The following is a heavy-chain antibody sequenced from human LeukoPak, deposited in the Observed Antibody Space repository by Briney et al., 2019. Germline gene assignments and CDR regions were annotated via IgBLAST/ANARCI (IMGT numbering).Heavy chain of an antibody. CDR2: IKSRGDGETR. J-gene: IGHJ3*02. D-gene: IGHD3-3*01. CDR1: GFTFSIAW. Sequence: PGGSLRLSCAASGFTFSIAWMSWVRQAPGKGLESVGRIKSRGDGETRDYAAPVKDRFIISRDDSKNTLYLQMNSLRTEDTAIYYCAAVGEWLSNAFNTWGQGIMVTVSA. CDR3: AAVGEWLSNAFNT. V-gene: IGHV3-15*01.